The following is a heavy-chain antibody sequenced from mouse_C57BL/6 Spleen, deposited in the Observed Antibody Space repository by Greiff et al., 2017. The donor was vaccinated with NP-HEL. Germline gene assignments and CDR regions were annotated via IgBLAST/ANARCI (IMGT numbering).Heavy chain of an antibody. J-gene: IGHJ2*01. Sequence: EVKLVESGPGLVKPSQSLSLTCSVTGYSITSGYYWNWIRQFPGNKLEWMGYISYDGSNNYNPSLKNRISITRDTSKNQFFLKLNSVTTEDTATYYCAKYDYDADDYWGQGTTLTVSS. V-gene: IGHV3-6*01. CDR3: AKYDYDADDY. D-gene: IGHD2-4*01. CDR1: GYSITSGYY. CDR2: ISYDGSN.